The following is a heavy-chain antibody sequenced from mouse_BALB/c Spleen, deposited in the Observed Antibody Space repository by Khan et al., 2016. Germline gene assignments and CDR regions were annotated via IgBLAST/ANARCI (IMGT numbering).Heavy chain of an antibody. V-gene: IGHV1-9*01. J-gene: IGHJ2*01. Sequence: QVQLQQSGAELMKPGASVKISCKATGYTFSSYWIEWVKQRPGHGLEWIGEILPGSGSTNYNEKFRGKATFTADTYSNTAYMQLSSLKSQDSAVHYCARTDRRGYFDDWVQGTTLTVSS. CDR2: ILPGSGST. CDR1: GYTFSSYW. CDR3: ARTDRRGYFDD.